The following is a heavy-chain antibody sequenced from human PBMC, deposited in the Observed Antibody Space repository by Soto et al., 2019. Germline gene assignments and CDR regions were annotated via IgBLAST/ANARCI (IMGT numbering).Heavy chain of an antibody. D-gene: IGHD6-19*01. V-gene: IGHV4-39*01. CDR1: GGSIGSSTYY. Sequence: SETLSLTCTVSGGSIGSSTYYWAWIRQPPGKGLEWIGNIYYSGTTYYNPSLKSRVTISVDTSKNQFSLKLTSVTAADTALYYCGRSGWYGSVDYWGQGTLVTVSS. CDR3: GRSGWYGSVDY. J-gene: IGHJ4*02. CDR2: IYYSGTT.